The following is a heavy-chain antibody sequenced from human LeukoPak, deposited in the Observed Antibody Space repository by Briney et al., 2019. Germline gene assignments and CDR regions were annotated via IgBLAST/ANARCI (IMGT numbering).Heavy chain of an antibody. CDR2: TSARGGST. CDR1: GFXFSTYG. V-gene: IGHV3-23*01. CDR3: AKRSDYGGNWNYFDY. Sequence: GGSLRLSCAASGFXFSTYGISWVRQAPGKGLEWVSATSARGGSTYYADSVKGRFTISRDNSKNTLYLQMSSLRAEDTAVYYCAKRSDYGGNWNYFDYWGQGTLVTVSS. J-gene: IGHJ4*02. D-gene: IGHD4-23*01.